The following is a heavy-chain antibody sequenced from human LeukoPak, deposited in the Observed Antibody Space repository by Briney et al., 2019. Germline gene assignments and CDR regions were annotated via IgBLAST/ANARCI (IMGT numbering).Heavy chain of an antibody. D-gene: IGHD6-19*01. Sequence: GGSLRLSCAASGFTFSSYAMSWVRQAPGKGLEWVSAISGGGGSTYYADSVKGRFTISRDNSKNTLYLQMNSLRAEDTAVYYCAKLRVAGTFFDYWGQGTLVTVSS. V-gene: IGHV3-23*01. J-gene: IGHJ4*02. CDR2: ISGGGGST. CDR1: GFTFSSYA. CDR3: AKLRVAGTFFDY.